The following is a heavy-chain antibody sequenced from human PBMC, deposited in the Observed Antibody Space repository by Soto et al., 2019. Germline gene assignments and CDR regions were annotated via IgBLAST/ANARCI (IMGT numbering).Heavy chain of an antibody. Sequence: SETLSLTCIVSGGSISSYYWSWIRQPPGKGLEWIGYIYYSGSTSYNSSLKSRVTMSVDTSKSQFSLKLTSVTAADTAVYYCARIRLGYCTGTSCPFYYYYYMDVWGKGTTVTVS. D-gene: IGHD2-2*01. CDR3: ARIRLGYCTGTSCPFYYYYYMDV. V-gene: IGHV4-59*08. CDR2: IYYSGST. CDR1: GGSISSYY. J-gene: IGHJ6*03.